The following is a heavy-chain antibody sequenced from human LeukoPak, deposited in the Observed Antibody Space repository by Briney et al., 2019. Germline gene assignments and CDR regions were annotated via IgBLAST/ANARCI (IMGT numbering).Heavy chain of an antibody. CDR3: AGASLYYDSSGQRTFDI. CDR2: IYYSGGT. Sequence: SETLSLTCTVSGGSISSYYWNWIRQPPGEGLEWIGYIYYSGGTNYNPSLKSRVTISLDTSKNQFSLKLSSVTAAGTAVYYCAGASLYYDSSGQRTFDIWGQGTMVTVSS. D-gene: IGHD3-22*01. CDR1: GGSISSYY. V-gene: IGHV4-59*01. J-gene: IGHJ3*02.